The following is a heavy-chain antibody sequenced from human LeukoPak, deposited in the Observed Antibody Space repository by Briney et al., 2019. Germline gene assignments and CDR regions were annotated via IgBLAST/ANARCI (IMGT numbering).Heavy chain of an antibody. CDR2: IIPIFGTA. CDR3: ARGTASGWYTYDY. Sequence: SVKVSCKASGYTFTSYAMHWVRQTPGQGLEWMGGIIPIFGTANYAQKFQGRVTITADESTSTAYMELSSLRSEDTAVYYCARGTASGWYTYDYWGQGTLVTVSS. V-gene: IGHV1-69*13. J-gene: IGHJ4*02. D-gene: IGHD6-19*01. CDR1: GYTFTSYA.